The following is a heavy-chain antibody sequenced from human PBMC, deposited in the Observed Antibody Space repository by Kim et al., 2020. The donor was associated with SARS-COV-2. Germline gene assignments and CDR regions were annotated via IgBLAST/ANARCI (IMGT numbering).Heavy chain of an antibody. D-gene: IGHD1-26*01. CDR2: IIPIFGTA. J-gene: IGHJ6*02. CDR1: GGTFSSYA. Sequence: SVKVSCKASGGTFSSYAISWVRQAPGQGLEWMGGIIPIFGTANYAQKFQGRVTITADESTSTAYMELSSLRSEDTAVYYCARDSGSPAWENYYYYGMDVWGQGTTVTVSS. CDR3: ARDSGSPAWENYYYYGMDV. V-gene: IGHV1-69*13.